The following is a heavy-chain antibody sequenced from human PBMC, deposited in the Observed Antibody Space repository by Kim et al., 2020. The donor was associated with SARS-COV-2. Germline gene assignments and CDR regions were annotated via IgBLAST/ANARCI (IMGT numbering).Heavy chain of an antibody. CDR2: IKQDGSEK. V-gene: IGHV3-7*01. CDR1: GFTFSSYG. D-gene: IGHD6-13*01. Sequence: GGSLRLSCAASGFTFSSYGMSWVRQAPGKGLEWVANIKQDGSEKYYVDSVKGRFTISRDNAKNSLYLQMNSLRAEDTAVYYCARDGIAAAGNYYYYGMDVWGQGTTVTVSS. CDR3: ARDGIAAAGNYYYYGMDV. J-gene: IGHJ6*02.